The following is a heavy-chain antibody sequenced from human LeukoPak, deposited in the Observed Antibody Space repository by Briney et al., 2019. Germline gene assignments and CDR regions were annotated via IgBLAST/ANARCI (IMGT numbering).Heavy chain of an antibody. CDR1: GFTFSSYA. CDR2: ISYDGSNK. J-gene: IGHJ4*02. CDR3: ARDRVATAFDY. Sequence: GGSLRLSCAASGFTFSSYATHWVRQAPGKGLEWVAVISYDGSNKYYADSVKGRFTISRDNSKNTLYLQMNSLRAEDTAVYYCARDRVATAFDYWGQGTLVTVSS. V-gene: IGHV3-30-3*01. D-gene: IGHD5-12*01.